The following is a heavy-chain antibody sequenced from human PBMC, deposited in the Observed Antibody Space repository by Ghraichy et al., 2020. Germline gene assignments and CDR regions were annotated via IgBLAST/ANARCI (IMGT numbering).Heavy chain of an antibody. CDR1: GGSVSSDSYY. Sequence: SETLSLTCTVSGGSVSSDSYYWSWIRQPPGKGLEWIGYINYSGSTNYNPSLKSRVTVSVDTSKNQFSLKLSSVTAADTAVYYCARASSPRDWFDLWGQGTLVTVSS. V-gene: IGHV4-61*01. CDR3: ARASSPRDWFDL. J-gene: IGHJ5*02. CDR2: INYSGST.